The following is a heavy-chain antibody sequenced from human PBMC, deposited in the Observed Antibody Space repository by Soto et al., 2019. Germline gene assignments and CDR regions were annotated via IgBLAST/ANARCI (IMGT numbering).Heavy chain of an antibody. CDR3: ASSHGYGDSYYYYGMDV. D-gene: IGHD4-17*01. CDR1: GYTFTSYG. CDR2: ISAYNGNT. Sequence: QVQLVQSGAEVKKPGASVKVSCKASGYTFTSYGISWVRQAPGQGLEWMGWISAYNGNTNYAQKLQGRVTMTTDTSTSTAYMELRSLRSDDTAVYYCASSHGYGDSYYYYGMDVWGQGTTVTVSS. V-gene: IGHV1-18*01. J-gene: IGHJ6*02.